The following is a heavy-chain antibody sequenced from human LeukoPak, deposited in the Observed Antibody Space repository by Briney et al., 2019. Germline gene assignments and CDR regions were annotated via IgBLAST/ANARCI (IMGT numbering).Heavy chain of an antibody. V-gene: IGHV4-61*01. CDR3: AGGGTVVVPDAFDI. CDR2: IYYSGST. Sequence: SETLSLTCTVSGYSISSGYYWSWIRQPPGKGLEWIGYIYYSGSTNYNPSLKSRVTISVDTSKNQFSLKLSSVTAADTAVYYCAGGGTVVVPDAFDIWGQGTMVTVSS. CDR1: GYSISSGYY. D-gene: IGHD3-22*01. J-gene: IGHJ3*02.